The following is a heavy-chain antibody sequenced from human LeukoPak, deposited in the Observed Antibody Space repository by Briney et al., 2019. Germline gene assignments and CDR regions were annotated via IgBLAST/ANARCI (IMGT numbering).Heavy chain of an antibody. CDR2: TNAGNGNT. D-gene: IGHD3-10*01. J-gene: IGHJ4*02. CDR1: GYTFTSYA. Sequence: GASVKVSCKASGYTFTSYAMHWVRQAPGQRLEWMGWTNAGNGNTKYSQKFQGRVTITRDTSASTAYMELSSLRSEDTAVYYCASDLPFPFGDPHFDYWGQGALVTVSS. V-gene: IGHV1-3*01. CDR3: ASDLPFPFGDPHFDY.